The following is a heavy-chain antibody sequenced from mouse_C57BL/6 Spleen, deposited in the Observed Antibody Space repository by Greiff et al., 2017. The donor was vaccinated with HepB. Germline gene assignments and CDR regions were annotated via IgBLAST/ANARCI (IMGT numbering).Heavy chain of an antibody. CDR2: INPNNGGT. CDR1: GYTFTDYY. D-gene: IGHD1-1*01. CDR3: AGGVGAY. J-gene: IGHJ3*01. V-gene: IGHV1-26*01. Sequence: EVQLQQSGPELVKPGASVKISCKASGYTFTDYYMNWVKQSHGKSLEWIGDINPNNGGTSYNQKFKGKATLTVDKSSSTAYMELRSLTSEDSAVYYCAGGVGAYWGQGTLVTVSA.